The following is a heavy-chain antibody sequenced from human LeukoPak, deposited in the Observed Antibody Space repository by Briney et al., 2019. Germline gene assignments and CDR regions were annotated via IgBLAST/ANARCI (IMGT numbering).Heavy chain of an antibody. D-gene: IGHD3-22*01. J-gene: IGHJ4*02. Sequence: SVKVSCKASGGTFSSYAISWVRQAPGQGLEWMGGIIPIFGTANYAQKFQGSVTITADESMSTAYMELSSLRSEDTAVYYCARSPYYYDSSGYYYVVWGQGTLVTVSS. CDR1: GGTFSSYA. CDR2: IIPIFGTA. V-gene: IGHV1-69*13. CDR3: ARSPYYYDSSGYYYVV.